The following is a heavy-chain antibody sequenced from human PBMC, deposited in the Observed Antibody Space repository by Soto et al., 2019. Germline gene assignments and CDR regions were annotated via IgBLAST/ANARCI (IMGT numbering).Heavy chain of an antibody. CDR2: IYNSGNT. J-gene: IGHJ3*02. Sequence: SETLSLTCTVSGGSISSYYWSWIRQPPGRGLEWIGYIYNSGNTNYNPSLKSRVTISVDTSKNQFSLKLSSVTAADTAVYYCARGLAYCGGDCMGALDIWGQGTMVTVSS. D-gene: IGHD2-21*02. CDR3: ARGLAYCGGDCMGALDI. V-gene: IGHV4-59*01. CDR1: GGSISSYY.